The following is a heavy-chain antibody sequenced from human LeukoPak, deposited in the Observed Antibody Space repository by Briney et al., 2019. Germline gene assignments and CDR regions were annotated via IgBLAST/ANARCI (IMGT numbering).Heavy chain of an antibody. Sequence: PSETLSLTCAVYGGSFSGYYWSWIRQPPGKGLEWIGEINHSGSTNYNPSLKSRVTISVDTSKNQFSLKLSSVTAADTAVYYCARLSWYSVDYWGQGTLVTVSS. CDR3: ARLSWYSVDY. D-gene: IGHD6-13*01. CDR1: GGSFSGYY. J-gene: IGHJ4*02. CDR2: INHSGST. V-gene: IGHV4-34*01.